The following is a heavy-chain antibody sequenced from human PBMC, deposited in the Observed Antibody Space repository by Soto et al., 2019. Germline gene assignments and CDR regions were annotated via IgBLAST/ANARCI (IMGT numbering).Heavy chain of an antibody. J-gene: IGHJ4*02. D-gene: IGHD5-12*01. Sequence: QVQLVQSGAEVKKPGSSVKVSCKASGGTFNNYAISWVRQAPGQGLEWMGGIIPSIGTADYAHKFQGRLAISADESTGTTVMELSSLRSEDTALYYCARGGVDVVATSAFDYWGQGTRVTVSS. CDR2: IIPSIGTA. V-gene: IGHV1-69*01. CDR1: GGTFNNYA. CDR3: ARGGVDVVATSAFDY.